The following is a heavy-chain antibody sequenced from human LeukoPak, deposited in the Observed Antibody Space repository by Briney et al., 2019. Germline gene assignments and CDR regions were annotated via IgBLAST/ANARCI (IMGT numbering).Heavy chain of an antibody. V-gene: IGHV3-48*01. CDR1: GFPLSSYS. D-gene: IGHD2-15*01. J-gene: IGHJ4*02. Sequence: GGSLRLSCVASGFPLSSYSINWVRQAPGKGLEWVSYISSSGSAIYYVDSVKGRFTVSRDNAKNSLFLQMNSPRAEDTAVYYCVRVKGSYFDYWGQGALVTVSS. CDR2: ISSSGSAI. CDR3: VRVKGSYFDY.